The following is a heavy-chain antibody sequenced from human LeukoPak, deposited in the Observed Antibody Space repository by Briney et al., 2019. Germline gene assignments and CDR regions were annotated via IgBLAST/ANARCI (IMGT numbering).Heavy chain of an antibody. CDR1: GSTVSSNY. Sequence: PGVSLRLSCAASGSTVSSNYMSWVRQAPGKGLEWVSVIYSGSTTHYGDSVKGRFTISRDNSKNTLYLQMDSLRVEDTAVYYCARGLMWGFDPWGQGTLVTVSS. CDR3: ARGLMWGFDP. CDR2: IYSGSTT. J-gene: IGHJ5*02. D-gene: IGHD2-8*01. V-gene: IGHV3-66*01.